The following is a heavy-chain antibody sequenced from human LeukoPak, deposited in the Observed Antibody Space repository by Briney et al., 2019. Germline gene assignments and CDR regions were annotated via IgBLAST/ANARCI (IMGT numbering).Heavy chain of an antibody. CDR2: INPNGGDT. J-gene: IGHJ5*02. CDR1: GYTFTSYY. Sequence: ASVKVSCKASGYTFTSYYMHWVRQAPGQGLEWMGWINPNGGDTNYGQKFQGRVTMTRDTSINTAYMELSRLTSDDTDVYYCARGREIAVAAPFDWFDPWGQGTLVIVSS. CDR3: ARGREIAVAAPFDWFDP. D-gene: IGHD6-19*01. V-gene: IGHV1-2*02.